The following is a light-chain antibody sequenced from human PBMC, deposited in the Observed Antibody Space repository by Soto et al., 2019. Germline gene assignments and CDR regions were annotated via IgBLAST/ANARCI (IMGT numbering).Light chain of an antibody. J-gene: IGLJ1*01. CDR1: CSDVGGYNY. Sequence: SVLTQPASVSGSPGQSIPISCTGTCSDVGGYNYVSWYQQHPGKAPKLMIYDVSNRPLGVSNRFSGSKSGNTASLTISGLQAEDEADYYCSSYTSSSTVYVFGTGTKVTVL. CDR2: DVS. CDR3: SSYTSSSTVYV. V-gene: IGLV2-14*01.